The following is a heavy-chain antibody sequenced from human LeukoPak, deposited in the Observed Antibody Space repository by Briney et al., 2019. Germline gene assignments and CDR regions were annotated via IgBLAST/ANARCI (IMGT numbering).Heavy chain of an antibody. V-gene: IGHV4-59*01. J-gene: IGHJ4*02. CDR2: IYYSGST. CDR1: GGSISSYY. D-gene: IGHD6-13*01. CDR3: AREGGSSWYPDY. Sequence: SETLSLTCTVSGGSISSYYWSWIRQPPGKGLEWIGYIYYSGSTNYNPSLKSRITISVDTSKNQFSLKLSSVTAADTAVYYCAREGGSSWYPDYWGQGTLVTVSS.